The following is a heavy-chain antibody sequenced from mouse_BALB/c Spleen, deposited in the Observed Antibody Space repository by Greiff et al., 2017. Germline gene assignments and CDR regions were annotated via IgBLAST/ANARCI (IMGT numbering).Heavy chain of an antibody. CDR2: IDPYYGGT. D-gene: IGHD4-1*01. V-gene: IGHV1-39*01. CDR3: ARWAGTGGYFDY. J-gene: IGHJ2*01. Sequence: VHVKQSGPELEKPGASVKISCKASGYSFTGYNMNWVKQSNGKSLEWIGNIDPYYGGTSYNQKFKGKATLTVDKSSSTAYMQLKSLTSEDSAVYYCARWAGTGGYFDYWGQGTTLTVSS. CDR1: GYSFTGYN.